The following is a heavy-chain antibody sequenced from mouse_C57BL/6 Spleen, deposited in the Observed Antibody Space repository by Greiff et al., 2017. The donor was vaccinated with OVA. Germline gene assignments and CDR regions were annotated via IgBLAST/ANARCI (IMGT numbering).Heavy chain of an antibody. CDR1: GYTFTSYW. Sequence: QVQLQQPGAELVRPGSSVKLSCKASGYTFTSYWMDWVKQRPGQGLEWIGNIYPSDSETHYNQKFKDKATVTVDKSSSTAYMQLSSLTSEDSAVYYCARGKGYFDYWGQGTTLTVSS. CDR3: ARGKGYFDY. J-gene: IGHJ2*01. CDR2: IYPSDSET. V-gene: IGHV1-61*01.